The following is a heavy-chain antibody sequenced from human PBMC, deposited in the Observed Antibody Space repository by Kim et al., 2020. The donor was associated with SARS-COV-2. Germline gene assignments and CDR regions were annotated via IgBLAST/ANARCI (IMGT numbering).Heavy chain of an antibody. V-gene: IGHV4-61*01. CDR3: ARGGSSWYLPLYYYYYYGMDV. J-gene: IGHJ6*02. CDR1: GGSVSSGSYY. Sequence: SETLSLTCTVSGGSVSSGSYYWSWIRQPPGKGLEWIGYIYYSGSTNYNPSLKSRVTISVDTSKNQFSLKLSSVTAADTAVYYCARGGSSWYLPLYYYYYYGMDVWGQGTTVTVSS. CDR2: IYYSGST. D-gene: IGHD6-13*01.